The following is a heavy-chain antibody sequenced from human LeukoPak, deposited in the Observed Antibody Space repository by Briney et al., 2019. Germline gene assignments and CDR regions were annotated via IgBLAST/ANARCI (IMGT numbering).Heavy chain of an antibody. D-gene: IGHD2-2*01. J-gene: IGHJ2*01. V-gene: IGHV3-23*01. CDR2: ISGSGGST. Sequence: GGSLGLSCAASGFTFSSYAMSWVRQAPGKGLEWVSAISGSGGSTYYADSVKGRFTISRDNSKNTLYLQMNSLRAEDTAVYYCANPYCSSTSCHYWYFDLWGRGTLVTVSS. CDR3: ANPYCSSTSCHYWYFDL. CDR1: GFTFSSYA.